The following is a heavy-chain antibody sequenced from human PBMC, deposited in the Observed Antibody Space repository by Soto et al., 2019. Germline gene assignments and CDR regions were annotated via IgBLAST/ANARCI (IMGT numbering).Heavy chain of an antibody. CDR2: ISAYNGNT. D-gene: IGHD6-19*01. J-gene: IGHJ3*02. V-gene: IGHV1-18*01. Sequence: GASVKVSCKASGYTFTSYGISGVRQAPGQGLEWMGWISAYNGNTNYAQKLQGRVTMTTDTSTSTAYMELRSLRSDDTAVYYCARGYRSSGSRGAFDIWGQGTMVTVSS. CDR3: ARGYRSSGSRGAFDI. CDR1: GYTFTSYG.